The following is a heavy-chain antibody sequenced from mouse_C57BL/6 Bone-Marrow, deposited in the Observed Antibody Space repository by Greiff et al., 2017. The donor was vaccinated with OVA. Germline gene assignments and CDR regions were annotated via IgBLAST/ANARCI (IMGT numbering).Heavy chain of an antibody. CDR3: AKGGSYSYYYAMDY. V-gene: IGHV2-3*01. Sequence: VKLVESGPGLVAPSQSLSITCTVSGFSFTSYGVSWVRQPPGKGLEWLGVIWGDGSTNYNSALISRLSISKDNSKSQVFLKLNSLQTDDTATYYCAKGGSYSYYYAMDYWGQGTSVTVSS. CDR1: GFSFTSYG. CDR2: IWGDGST. D-gene: IGHD1-1*02. J-gene: IGHJ4*01.